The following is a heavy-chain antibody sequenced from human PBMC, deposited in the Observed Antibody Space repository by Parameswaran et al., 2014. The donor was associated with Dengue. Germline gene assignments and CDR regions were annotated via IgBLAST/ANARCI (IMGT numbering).Heavy chain of an antibody. V-gene: IGHV1-2*02. Sequence: WVRQAPGQGLEWMGWINPNSGGTNYAQKFQGRVTMTRDTSISTAYMELSRLRSDDTAVYYCATGRGSYYLFDYWGQGTLVTVSS. CDR2: INPNSGGT. CDR3: ATGRGSYYLFDY. J-gene: IGHJ4*02. D-gene: IGHD1-26*01.